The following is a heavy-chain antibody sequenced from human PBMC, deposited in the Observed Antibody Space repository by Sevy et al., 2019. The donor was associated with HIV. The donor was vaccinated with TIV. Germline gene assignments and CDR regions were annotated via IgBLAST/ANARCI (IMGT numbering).Heavy chain of an antibody. J-gene: IGHJ4*02. Sequence: GGCLRLSCAASGFTFSDYVMHWVRQAPGKGLEWLARISHDTTVKYYADSLKGRFTISRDNSKNTLYLQMNSLRHEDTAVYHYSRDADWSLNYWGQGTPVTVSS. D-gene: IGHD3-9*01. CDR2: ISHDTTVK. CDR1: GFTFSDYV. CDR3: SRDADWSLNY. V-gene: IGHV3-30*04.